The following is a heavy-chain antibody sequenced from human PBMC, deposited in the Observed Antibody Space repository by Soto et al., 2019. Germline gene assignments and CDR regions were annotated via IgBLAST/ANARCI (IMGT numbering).Heavy chain of an antibody. CDR2: IYYSGST. CDR3: ARVPVSLSGGGYLEGEMNWFDP. D-gene: IGHD6-13*01. CDR1: GGSISSYY. V-gene: IGHV4-59*01. J-gene: IGHJ5*02. Sequence: PSETLSLTCTVSGGSISSYYWSWIRQPPGKGLEWIGYIYYSGSTNYNPSLKSRVTISVDTSKNQFSLKLSSVTAADTAVYYCARVPVSLSGGGYLEGEMNWFDPWGQGTLVTVSS.